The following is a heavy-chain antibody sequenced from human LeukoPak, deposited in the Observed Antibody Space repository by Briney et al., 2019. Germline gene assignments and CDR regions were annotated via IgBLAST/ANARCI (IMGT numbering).Heavy chain of an antibody. CDR1: GFTFSSYS. Sequence: KSGGSLRLSCAASGFTFSSYSMNWVRQAPGKGLEWVSSISSSSSYIYYADSVKGLFTISRDNAKNSLYLQMNSLRAEDTAVYYCAKKRMDYSNSAVDYCGQGTLVTVSS. CDR2: ISSSSSYI. J-gene: IGHJ4*02. D-gene: IGHD4-11*01. CDR3: AKKRMDYSNSAVDY. V-gene: IGHV3-21*01.